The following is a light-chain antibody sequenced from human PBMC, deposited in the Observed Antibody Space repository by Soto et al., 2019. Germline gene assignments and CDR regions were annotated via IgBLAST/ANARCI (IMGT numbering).Light chain of an antibody. J-gene: IGKJ1*01. Sequence: EIVMTQSPATLSVSPGERATLSCRASQSVSSNLAWYQQKPGQAPRLLIYGASTRATGIPARFSGSGSGTEVTLTISSLQSEDFAVYYCQQYNNWWTFGQGTKVAIK. CDR3: QQYNNWWT. CDR1: QSVSSN. CDR2: GAS. V-gene: IGKV3-15*01.